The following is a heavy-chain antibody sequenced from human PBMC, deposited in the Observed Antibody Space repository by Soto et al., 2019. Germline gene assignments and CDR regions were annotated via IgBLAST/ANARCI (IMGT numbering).Heavy chain of an antibody. Sequence: SETLSLTCRVSGASVSSDGYYWTWLRQYSGGGLEFIGYISHSGITYHNPSLQSRPTLSVDTSKNHFSLDLRFVTVADTAIYYCAAAWGSSLLFQSWGQGTLVTVSS. CDR3: AAAWGSSLLFQS. CDR2: ISHSGIT. D-gene: IGHD6-13*01. CDR1: GASVSSDGYY. V-gene: IGHV4-31*03. J-gene: IGHJ5*02.